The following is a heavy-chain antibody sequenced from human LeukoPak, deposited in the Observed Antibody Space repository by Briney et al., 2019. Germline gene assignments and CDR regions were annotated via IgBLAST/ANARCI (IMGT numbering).Heavy chain of an antibody. Sequence: GGSLRLSCAASGFTFSSYAMSWVRQAPGKGLEWVSAISGSGGSTYYADSVKGRFTISRDNAKNSLYLQMNSLRAEDTAVYYCARVGEDWYFDLWGRGTLVTVSS. CDR3: ARVGEDWYFDL. V-gene: IGHV3-23*01. CDR2: ISGSGGST. J-gene: IGHJ2*01. CDR1: GFTFSSYA.